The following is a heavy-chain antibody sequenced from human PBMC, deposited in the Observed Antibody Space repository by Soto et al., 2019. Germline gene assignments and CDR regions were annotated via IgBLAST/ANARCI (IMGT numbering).Heavy chain of an antibody. CDR2: ISYDGSDK. CDR1: EFTFSSYA. V-gene: IGHV3-30-3*01. CDR3: VRSMDVWLSGGMDV. Sequence: QVQLVESGGGVVQPGRSLRLSCAASEFTFSSYAMHWVRQAPGKGLEWVTVISYDGSDKYYADSVKGRFTISRDNSKNTLYLQMNSLRAEDTAVYYCVRSMDVWLSGGMDVWGQGTTVTVSS. J-gene: IGHJ6*02. D-gene: IGHD5-18*01.